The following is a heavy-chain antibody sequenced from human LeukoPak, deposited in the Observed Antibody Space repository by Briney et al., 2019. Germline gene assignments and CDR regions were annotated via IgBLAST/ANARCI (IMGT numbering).Heavy chain of an antibody. CDR1: GFTFSGSA. Sequence: AGGSLRLSCAASGFTFSGSAMHWVRQASGKGLEWVGRIRSKVNNYATVYGVSVKGRFTISRDDSKNTAYLQLNSLKIEDTAVYYCVKALDVWGKGTTVTVSS. V-gene: IGHV3-73*01. CDR3: VKALDV. CDR2: IRSKVNNYAT. J-gene: IGHJ6*04.